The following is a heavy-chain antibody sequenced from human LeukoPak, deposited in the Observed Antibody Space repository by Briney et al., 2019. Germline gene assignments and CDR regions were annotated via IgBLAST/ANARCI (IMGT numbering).Heavy chain of an antibody. CDR1: GYTFTTYD. Sequence: ASVKVSCKASGYTFTTYDINWVRQATGQGLEWMGWMNPNSGNTGYAQKFQGRVTITADESTSTAYMELSSLRSEDTAVYYCARVPYSSGWYFDYWGQGTLVTVSS. J-gene: IGHJ4*02. CDR2: MNPNSGNT. CDR3: ARVPYSSGWYFDY. V-gene: IGHV1-8*01. D-gene: IGHD6-19*01.